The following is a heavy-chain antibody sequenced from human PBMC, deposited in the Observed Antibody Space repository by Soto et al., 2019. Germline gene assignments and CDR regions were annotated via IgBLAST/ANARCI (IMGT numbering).Heavy chain of an antibody. V-gene: IGHV1-18*01. CDR1: GYTFTSYG. J-gene: IGHJ6*03. CDR2: ISAYNGNT. Sequence: ASVKVSCKASGYTFTSYGISWVRQAPGQGLEWMGWISAYNGNTNYAQKLQGRVTMTTDTSTSTAYMELRSLRSDDTAGYYCATTQSGYYYYYYMDVWGNGTTVTVSS. CDR3: ATTQSGYYYYYYMDV. D-gene: IGHD3-3*01.